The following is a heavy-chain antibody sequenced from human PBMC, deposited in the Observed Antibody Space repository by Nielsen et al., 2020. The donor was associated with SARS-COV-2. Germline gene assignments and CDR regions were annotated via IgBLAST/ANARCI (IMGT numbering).Heavy chain of an antibody. Sequence: RQPPGKGLEWIGEVNHGGSTNYNPSLKSRVTISVDTSKNQFSLRLSSVTAADTAVYYCARERSPRRYDRIPRHYYYYMDVWGKGTTVTVSS. CDR2: VNHGGST. V-gene: IGHV4-34*01. CDR3: ARERSPRRYDRIPRHYYYYMDV. J-gene: IGHJ6*03. D-gene: IGHD3-22*01.